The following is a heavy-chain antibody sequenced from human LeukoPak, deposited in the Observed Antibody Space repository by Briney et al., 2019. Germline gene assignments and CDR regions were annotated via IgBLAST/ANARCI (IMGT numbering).Heavy chain of an antibody. CDR3: ARARIKRFGDFFTVPTIFDS. J-gene: IGHJ5*01. CDR2: INHRGRS. V-gene: IGHV4-34*01. D-gene: IGHD3/OR15-3a*01. CDR1: AGSFNYYY. Sequence: ETLSLTCAVYAGSFNYYYWTWIRPPPGKGLEWIGEINHRGRSTYNPSLKGRVTISVDTSKNQFSLRLNSVTAADTAVYKGARARIKRFGDFFTVPTIFDSWGQGTLVTVSS.